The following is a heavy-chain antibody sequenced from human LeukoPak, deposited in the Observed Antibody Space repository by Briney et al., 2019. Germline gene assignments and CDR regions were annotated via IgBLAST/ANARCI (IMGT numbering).Heavy chain of an antibody. Sequence: SVKVSCKASGGTFSSYAISWVRQAPGQGLEWMGRIIPIFGIANYAQKFQGRVTITADKSTSTAYMELSSLRSEDTAVYYCARGVATTNWFDPWGQGTPVTVSS. J-gene: IGHJ5*02. D-gene: IGHD5-12*01. V-gene: IGHV1-69*04. CDR1: GGTFSSYA. CDR3: ARGVATTNWFDP. CDR2: IIPIFGIA.